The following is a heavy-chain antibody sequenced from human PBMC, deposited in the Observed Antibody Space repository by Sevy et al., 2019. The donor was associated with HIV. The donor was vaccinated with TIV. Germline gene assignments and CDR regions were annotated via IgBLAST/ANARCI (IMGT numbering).Heavy chain of an antibody. V-gene: IGHV1-8*03. CDR2: MNPNSGNT. CDR3: ARGGGYDYGYYFDY. Sequence: ASVKVSCKASGYTFTSYDINWVRQATGQGLEWMGWMNPNSGNTGYAQKFQGRVTITRNTSISTAYMELSSLRSEDTAVYYCARGGGYDYGYYFDYWGQGTLVTVSS. J-gene: IGHJ4*02. D-gene: IGHD5-12*01. CDR1: GYTFTSYD.